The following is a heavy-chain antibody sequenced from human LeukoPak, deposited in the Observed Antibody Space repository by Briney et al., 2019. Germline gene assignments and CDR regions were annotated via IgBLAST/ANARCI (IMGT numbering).Heavy chain of an antibody. Sequence: PGGSLRPSCAASGFTFSDYYMSWIRQAPGKGLEWFSYISSSGSTIYYADSVKGRFTISRDNAKNSLYLQMNSLRAEDTAVYYCAREGPRDYYYGMDVWGQGTTVTVSS. CDR2: ISSSGSTI. CDR1: GFTFSDYY. J-gene: IGHJ6*02. CDR3: AREGPRDYYYGMDV. V-gene: IGHV3-11*01.